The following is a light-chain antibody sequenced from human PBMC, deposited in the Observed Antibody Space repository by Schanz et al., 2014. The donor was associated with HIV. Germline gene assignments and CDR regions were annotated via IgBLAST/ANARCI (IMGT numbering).Light chain of an antibody. CDR2: SND. V-gene: IGLV1-44*01. CDR1: SSNIRRNT. Sequence: QSVLTQPPSASGTPGQRVTISCSGSSSNIRRNTVKWYQRLPGTAPKLLIRSNDQRPSGVPDRFSGSKSATSASLDISGLQSEDEADYYCATWDDSLNGVVFGEGTKLTVL. J-gene: IGLJ3*02. CDR3: ATWDDSLNGVV.